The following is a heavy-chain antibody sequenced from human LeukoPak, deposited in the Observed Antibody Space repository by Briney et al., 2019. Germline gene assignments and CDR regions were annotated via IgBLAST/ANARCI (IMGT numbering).Heavy chain of an antibody. J-gene: IGHJ6*03. CDR3: ARRWHYRRNYYTDV. CDR1: GGPFRNYY. Sequence: SETLSLTCALYGGPFRNYYWRGLRQTPGKGMEWIGEINDSGRINYNPSLMCPVTVSVDTSKNQFSLRLTSVTATDTAVYYCARRWHYRRNYYTDVWGKGATVSVSS. CDR2: INDSGRI. V-gene: IGHV4-34*01. D-gene: IGHD1-7*01.